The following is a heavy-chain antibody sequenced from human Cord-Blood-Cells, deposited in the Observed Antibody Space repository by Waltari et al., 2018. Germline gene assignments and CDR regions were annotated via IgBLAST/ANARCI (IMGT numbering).Heavy chain of an antibody. CDR1: GFTFSSYA. V-gene: IGHV3-30-3*01. CDR2: ISYDGSKK. D-gene: IGHD7-27*01. Sequence: QVQLVESGGGVVQPGRSLRLSCAASGFTFSSYAMHWVRQAPGKGLEWVAVISYDGSKKYYADSVNGRFTISRDNSKNTLYLQMNSLRAEDTAVYYCASTNWGSRGAFDIWGQGTMVTVSS. CDR3: ASTNWGSRGAFDI. J-gene: IGHJ3*02.